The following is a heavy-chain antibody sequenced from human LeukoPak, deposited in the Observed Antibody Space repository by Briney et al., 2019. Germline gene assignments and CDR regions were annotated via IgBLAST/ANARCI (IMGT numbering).Heavy chain of an antibody. Sequence: SGPTLVKPTQTLTLTCTFSGFSLSTSGVGVGWIRQPPGKALEWLAVIYWDDDKSYSPSLKSRLTITKDTSKNQVVLTMTNMDPVDTATYYCAHSHRGYFPVGAFDIWGQGTMVTVSS. D-gene: IGHD2-8*02. J-gene: IGHJ3*02. CDR3: AHSHRGYFPVGAFDI. CDR2: IYWDDDK. V-gene: IGHV2-5*02. CDR1: GFSLSTSGVG.